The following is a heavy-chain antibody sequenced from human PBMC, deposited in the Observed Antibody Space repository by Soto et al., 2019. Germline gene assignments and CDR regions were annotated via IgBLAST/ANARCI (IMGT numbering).Heavy chain of an antibody. CDR1: GCTFTRYA. CDR3: ARVPRESGGYSPFDY. D-gene: IGHD3-22*01. CDR2: MSPNGGNT. Sequence: ASVKVSCKASGCTFTRYAMNWVRQATGQGLEWMGWMSPNGGNTGYAQKFQGRVTMTRSTSISTAYMELSSLTSEDTAVYYCARVPRESGGYSPFDYWGQGTLVTVSS. J-gene: IGHJ4*02. V-gene: IGHV1-8*01.